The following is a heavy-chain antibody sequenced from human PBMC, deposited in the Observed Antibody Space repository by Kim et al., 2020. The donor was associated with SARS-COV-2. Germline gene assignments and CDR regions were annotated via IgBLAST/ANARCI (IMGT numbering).Heavy chain of an antibody. CDR3: AHFGFHWLLSL. Sequence: GGSLRLSCEGSGFIFSHYWMHWVRQAPGKGLVWVSRISSDGSFTGYADSVKGRFTISRDNAKNTLYLQMNSLRAEDTAVYYCAHFGFHWLLSLWGQGTLVTVSS. D-gene: IGHD3-9*01. CDR2: ISSDGSFT. J-gene: IGHJ4*02. V-gene: IGHV3-74*01. CDR1: GFIFSHYW.